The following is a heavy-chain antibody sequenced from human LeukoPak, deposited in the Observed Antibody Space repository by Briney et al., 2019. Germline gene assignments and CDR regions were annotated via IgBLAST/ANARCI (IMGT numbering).Heavy chain of an antibody. D-gene: IGHD3-3*01. CDR3: ARVLSYDFWMKGLAP. Sequence: SETLSLTCTVSGGSISSHYWSWIRQPPGKGLEWIGYIYYSGSTNYNPSLKSRVTISVDTSKNQFSLKLSSVTAADTAVYYCARVLSYDFWMKGLAPWGQGTLVTASS. CDR1: GGSISSHY. J-gene: IGHJ5*02. V-gene: IGHV4-59*11. CDR2: IYYSGST.